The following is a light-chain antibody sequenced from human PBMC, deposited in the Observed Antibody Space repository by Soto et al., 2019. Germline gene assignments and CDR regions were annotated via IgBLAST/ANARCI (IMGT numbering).Light chain of an antibody. J-gene: IGLJ3*02. CDR2: EVT. CDR3: CSFAGRDTYWV. V-gene: IGLV2-23*02. CDR1: SADVGSYNL. Sequence: QSVLTQPASVSGSPGQSITISCTGTSADVGSYNLVSWYQQHPGRAPKLMICEVTERPSGISNRFSGSKSGNTASLTISGLQPEDEADYYCCSFAGRDTYWVFGGGTQLTVL.